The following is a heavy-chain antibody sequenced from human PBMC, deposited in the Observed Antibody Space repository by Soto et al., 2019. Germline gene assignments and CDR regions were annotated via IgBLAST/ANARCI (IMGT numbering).Heavy chain of an antibody. V-gene: IGHV3-7*01. D-gene: IGHD2-2*01. CDR2: IKQDGSEK. Sequence: GGSLRLSCAASGFTFSSYWMSWVRQAPGKGLEWVANIKQDGSEKYYVDSVKGRFTISRDNAKNSLYLQMNSLRAEDTAVYYCYGFCFSTSCRHPTYYNYGMDVGGKGTTVTVSS. CDR3: YGFCFSTSCRHPTYYNYGMDV. J-gene: IGHJ6*04. CDR1: GFTFSSYW.